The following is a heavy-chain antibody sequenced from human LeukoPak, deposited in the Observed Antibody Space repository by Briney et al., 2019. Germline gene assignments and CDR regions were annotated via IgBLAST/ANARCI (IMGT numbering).Heavy chain of an antibody. CDR3: TTGKIYCSATSCSDDY. CDR1: GDTLTALS. Sequence: ASVKVSCMVSGDTLTALSMHWVRQAPGKGLEWMGGFHPEDGETIYAQKFQGRVTMTEDTSTDTAYMKLSSLRSDDTAVYYCTTGKIYCSATSCSDDYWGQGTLVTVSS. V-gene: IGHV1-24*01. CDR2: FHPEDGET. D-gene: IGHD2-2*01. J-gene: IGHJ4*02.